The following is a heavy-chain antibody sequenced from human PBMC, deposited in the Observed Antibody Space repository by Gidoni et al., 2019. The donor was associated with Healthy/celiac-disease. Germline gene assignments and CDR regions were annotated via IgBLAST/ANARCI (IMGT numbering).Heavy chain of an antibody. CDR1: GGPFSSYA. CDR3: ARDSPSGAEGWFDP. V-gene: IGHV1-69*01. CDR2: IIPIFGTA. J-gene: IGHJ5*02. D-gene: IGHD3-10*01. Sequence: QVQLVQSGAEVKTPGSSVKVSCKASGGPFSSYAISWVRQAPGQGLEWMGGIIPIFGTANYAKKFQGRVTITADESTSTAYMELSSLRSEDTAVYYCARDSPSGAEGWFDPWGQGTLVTVSS.